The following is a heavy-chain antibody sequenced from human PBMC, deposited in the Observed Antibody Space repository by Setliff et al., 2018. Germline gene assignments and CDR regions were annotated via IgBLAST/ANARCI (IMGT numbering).Heavy chain of an antibody. J-gene: IGHJ6*02. CDR2: ISYSGSA. Sequence: SETLSLTCAVYGGSFSGYCWSWIHQSPGRGLEWIGQISYSGSATYNPSLKSRVTISRDTSKNQFSLKLNSVTAADTAVFYCARGHSYESRNPFVFYSNGLDVWGQGTTVTVSS. CDR1: GGSFSGYC. CDR3: ARGHSYESRNPFVFYSNGLDV. D-gene: IGHD3-22*01. V-gene: IGHV4-34*01.